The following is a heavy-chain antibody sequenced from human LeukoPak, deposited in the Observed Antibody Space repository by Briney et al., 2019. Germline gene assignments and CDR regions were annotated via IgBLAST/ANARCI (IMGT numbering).Heavy chain of an antibody. D-gene: IGHD6-13*01. CDR1: GYTFTSYD. Sequence: EASAKVSCKASGYTFTSYDINWVRQATGQGLEWMGWMNPNSGNTGYAQKFQGRVTMTRNTSISTAYMELSSLRSEDTAVYYCARGYIAAAGTGWFDPWGQGTLVTVSS. J-gene: IGHJ5*02. V-gene: IGHV1-8*01. CDR2: MNPNSGNT. CDR3: ARGYIAAAGTGWFDP.